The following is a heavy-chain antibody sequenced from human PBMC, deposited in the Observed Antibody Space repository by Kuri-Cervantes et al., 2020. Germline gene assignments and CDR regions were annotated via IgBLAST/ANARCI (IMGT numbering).Heavy chain of an antibody. CDR3: ARVWHKPNWFDP. D-gene: IGHD1-14*01. J-gene: IGHJ5*02. CDR1: AFTFSSYS. CDR2: ISSNSKTI. V-gene: IGHV3-48*01. Sequence: GESLKISCAASAFTFSSYSMIWVRQAPGKGLDWISYISSNSKTIYYADSVKGRFSISRDNAKKSLYLQMNSLRAEDTAVYYCARVWHKPNWFDPWGQGTLVTVSS.